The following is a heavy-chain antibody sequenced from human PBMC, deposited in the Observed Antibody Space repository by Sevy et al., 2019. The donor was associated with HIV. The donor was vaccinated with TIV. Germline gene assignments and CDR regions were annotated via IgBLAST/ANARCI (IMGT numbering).Heavy chain of an antibody. J-gene: IGHJ6*02. Sequence: GGSLRLSCTASGFTFSTYGLHGVRQAPGKGLERVAVILYDGSNKYYGDSVKGRFTISRDNSKNTLYLQMNSLRGEDTAVYYCARGLAALPGYYYGMDVWGQGTTVTVSS. CDR3: ARGLAALPGYYYGMDV. V-gene: IGHV3-30*04. D-gene: IGHD6-6*01. CDR1: GFTFSTYG. CDR2: ILYDGSNK.